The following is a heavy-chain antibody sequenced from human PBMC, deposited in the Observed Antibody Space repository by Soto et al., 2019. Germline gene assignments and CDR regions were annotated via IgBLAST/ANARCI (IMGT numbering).Heavy chain of an antibody. Sequence: GGSLRLSCVASGFTFSSYWMHWVRQAPGKGLVWVSRVNSDGSSTTYADSVKGRFTISRDNAKNTLFLQMNSLRVDDTALYYCARIQSSSTWYIDHWGPGTLVTVSS. CDR2: VNSDGSST. J-gene: IGHJ4*02. CDR3: ARIQSSSTWYIDH. V-gene: IGHV3-74*01. D-gene: IGHD6-13*01. CDR1: GFTFSSYW.